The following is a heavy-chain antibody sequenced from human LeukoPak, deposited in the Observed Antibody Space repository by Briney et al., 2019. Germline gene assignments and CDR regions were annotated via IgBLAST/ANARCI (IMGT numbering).Heavy chain of an antibody. CDR1: GCSFNTYW. CDR3: ARGTPFGGY. D-gene: IGHD3-16*01. CDR2: LKEDGNEK. Sequence: PGESLRLSCTASGCSFNTYWMHWVRQAPGKGLEWVANLKEDGNEKYYVDSVKGRFIISRDNAKNSLYLQMNSLRVEDTAIYYCARGTPFGGYWGQGTQVTVSP. J-gene: IGHJ4*02. V-gene: IGHV3-7*03.